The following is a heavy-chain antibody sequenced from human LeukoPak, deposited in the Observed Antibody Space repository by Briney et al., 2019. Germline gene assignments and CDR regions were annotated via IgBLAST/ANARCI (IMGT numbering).Heavy chain of an antibody. CDR2: INPNSGGT. Sequence: ASVKVSSKASGYTFTGYYMRWVRQAPGQGLEWMGWINPNSGGTNYAQKFQGRVTMTRDTSISTAYMELSRLRSDDTAVYYCAREGDVDTAIAYYFDYWGQGTLVTVSS. D-gene: IGHD5-18*01. CDR1: GYTFTGYY. J-gene: IGHJ4*02. CDR3: AREGDVDTAIAYYFDY. V-gene: IGHV1-2*02.